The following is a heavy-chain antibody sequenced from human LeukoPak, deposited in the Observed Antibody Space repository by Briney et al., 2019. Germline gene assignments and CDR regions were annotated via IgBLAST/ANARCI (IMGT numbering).Heavy chain of an antibody. CDR3: AREKPMVRGVIINY. CDR2: INHSGST. Sequence: SETLSLTCAVYGGSFSGYYRSWIRQPPGKGLEWIGEINHSGSTNYNPSLKSRVTISVDTSKNQFSLKLSSVTAADTAVYYCAREKPMVRGVIINYWGQGTLVTVSS. D-gene: IGHD3-10*01. CDR1: GGSFSGYY. V-gene: IGHV4-34*01. J-gene: IGHJ4*02.